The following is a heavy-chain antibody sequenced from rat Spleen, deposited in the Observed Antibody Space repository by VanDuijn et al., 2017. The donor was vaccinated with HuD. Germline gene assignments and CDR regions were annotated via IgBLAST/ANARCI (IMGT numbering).Heavy chain of an antibody. CDR3: TRGGKPRS. V-gene: IGHV5-31*01. CDR1: GFIFNNYW. Sequence: EVQLVESGGGLVQPGRSLKLSCVASGFIFNNYWMTWIRQAPGKGLEWVASITNTGDTTYYPDSVKDRFTISRDNAKNILNLQVSSLRSEDTATYYWTRGGKPRSWGQGVMVTVSS. CDR2: ITNTGDTT. J-gene: IGHJ2*01.